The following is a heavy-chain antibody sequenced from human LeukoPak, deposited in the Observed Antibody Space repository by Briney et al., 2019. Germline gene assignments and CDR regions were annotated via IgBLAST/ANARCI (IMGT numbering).Heavy chain of an antibody. J-gene: IGHJ4*02. V-gene: IGHV1-18*01. CDR3: ARGGSYYNRLDY. CDR2: ISTYNGNT. Sequence: ASVKVSCKASGYTFNSHGITWVRQAPGQGLEWMGWISTYNGNTNYAQKLQGRVTITTDTSTSTVYMELRSLRSDDTAVYYCARGGSYYNRLDYWGQGTLVTVSS. D-gene: IGHD3-10*01. CDR1: GYTFNSHG.